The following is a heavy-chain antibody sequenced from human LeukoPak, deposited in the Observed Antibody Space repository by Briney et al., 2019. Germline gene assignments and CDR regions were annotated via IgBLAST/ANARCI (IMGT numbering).Heavy chain of an antibody. CDR1: GFVFPTYA. D-gene: IGHD5-18*01. Sequence: GGSLRLSCAASGFVFPTYAMGWVRQAPGKGLEWVSSITSSSNYIYYADSVKGRFTISRDNAKNSLYLQMNSLRAEDTAVYYCARDLVERGYSFGRCDYWGQGTLVTVSS. CDR2: ITSSSNYI. V-gene: IGHV3-21*01. J-gene: IGHJ4*02. CDR3: ARDLVERGYSFGRCDY.